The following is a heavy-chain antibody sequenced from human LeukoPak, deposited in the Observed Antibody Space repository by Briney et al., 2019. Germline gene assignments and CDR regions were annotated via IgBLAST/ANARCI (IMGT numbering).Heavy chain of an antibody. V-gene: IGHV3-72*01. CDR1: GITFSIYW. Sequence: GGSLRLSCVDSGITFSIYWMSWVRQAPGKGLEWVGRMRNKANSYTTENAASVKGRLTLSRDDSKRLVFLQLNSLKIEDTAVYYCTRSPESGAHVFDVWGQGTMVTVSS. CDR2: MRNKANSYTT. J-gene: IGHJ3*01. D-gene: IGHD1-14*01. CDR3: TRSPESGAHVFDV.